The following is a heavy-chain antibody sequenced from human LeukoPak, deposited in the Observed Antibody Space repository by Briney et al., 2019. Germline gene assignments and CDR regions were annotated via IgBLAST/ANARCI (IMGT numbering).Heavy chain of an antibody. V-gene: IGHV4-61*05. D-gene: IGHD6-19*01. CDR1: GGSISSSSYY. CDR3: ARRGYSSGWYFDY. J-gene: IGHJ4*02. CDR2: IYYSGST. Sequence: PSETLSLTCTVSGGSISSSSYYWGWIRQPPGKGLEWIGYIYYSGSTNYSPSLKSRVTISVDTSKNQFSLKLSSVTAADTAVYYCARRGYSSGWYFDYWGQGTLVTVSS.